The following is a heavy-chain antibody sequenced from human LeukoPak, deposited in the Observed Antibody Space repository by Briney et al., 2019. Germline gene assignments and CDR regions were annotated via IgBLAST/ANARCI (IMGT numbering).Heavy chain of an antibody. V-gene: IGHV1-46*01. CDR3: ARAVTGTRLGY. CDR2: INPSGGST. CDR1: GYTFTSYY. J-gene: IGHJ4*02. Sequence: ASVTVSCKASGYTFTSYYMHWVRQAPGQGLEWMGIINPSGGSTSYAQKFQGRVTMTRDMSTSTVYMELSSLRSDDTAVYYCARAVTGTRLGYWGQGTLVTVSS. D-gene: IGHD1-7*01.